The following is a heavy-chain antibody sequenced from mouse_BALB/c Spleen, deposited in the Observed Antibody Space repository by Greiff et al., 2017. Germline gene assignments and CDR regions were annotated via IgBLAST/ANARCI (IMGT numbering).Heavy chain of an antibody. CDR2: IYPGDGDT. CDR1: GYTFTSYW. CDR3: ARSSGYDYLGAMDY. Sequence: QVQLKESGAELARPGASVKLSCKASGYTFTSYWMQWVKQRPGQGLEWIGAIYPGDGDTRYTQKFKGKATLTADKSSSTAYMQLSSLASEDSAVYYCARSSGYDYLGAMDYWGQGTSVTVSS. V-gene: IGHV1-87*01. D-gene: IGHD2-4*01. J-gene: IGHJ4*01.